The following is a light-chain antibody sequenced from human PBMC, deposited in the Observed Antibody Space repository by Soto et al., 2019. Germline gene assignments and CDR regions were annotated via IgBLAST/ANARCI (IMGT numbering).Light chain of an antibody. CDR2: DAS. V-gene: IGKV1-5*01. CDR3: QHYGGMWA. J-gene: IGKJ1*01. Sequence: DIQMTQAPSTLPASVGDRVNITCRASQSITNRLAWYQQKPGKAPKVLIYDASNLESGVPSRFSGSGSGTEFILTINSLQPDDFATYYCQHYGGMWAFGQGTKV. CDR1: QSITNR.